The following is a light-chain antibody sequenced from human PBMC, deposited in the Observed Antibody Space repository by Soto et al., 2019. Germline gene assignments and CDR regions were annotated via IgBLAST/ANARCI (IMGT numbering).Light chain of an antibody. CDR3: CLYLGGTSV. V-gene: IGLV2-23*01. J-gene: IGLJ7*01. Sequence: QSVLTQPASVSGSPGQSITISCSGVSGDVGNYNLVSWYQQYPGKAPALLIYEDDKRRSGVSNRFSGSKSDSTASLTISGLQAEDEADYYCCLYLGGTSVFGGGTQLTVL. CDR2: EDD. CDR1: SGDVGNYNL.